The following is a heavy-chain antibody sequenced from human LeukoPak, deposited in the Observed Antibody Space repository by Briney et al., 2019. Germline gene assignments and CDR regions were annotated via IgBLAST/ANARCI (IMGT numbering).Heavy chain of an antibody. D-gene: IGHD3-22*01. CDR2: INPSGGST. CDR1: GYTFTSYY. Sequence: ASVKVSCKASGYTFTSYYMHWVRQAPGQGLEWMGIINPSGGSTSYAQKFQGRVTMTRDTSTSTVYMELSSLRDEDTAVYYCAKSSYYDSSGYYREYYFDFWGQGTLVTVSS. V-gene: IGHV1-46*01. CDR3: AKSSYYDSSGYYREYYFDF. J-gene: IGHJ4*02.